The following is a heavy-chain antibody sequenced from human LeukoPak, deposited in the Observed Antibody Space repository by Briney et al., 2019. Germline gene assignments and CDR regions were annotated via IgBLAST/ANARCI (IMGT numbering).Heavy chain of an antibody. Sequence: SETLSLTCTVSGGSLSSYYWSWIRQPPGKGLEWIGYIYYSGSTNYNPSLKSRVTISVDTSKDQFSLKLSSVTAADTAVYYCAKVAVAGTLPSTLYYFDYWGQGTLVTVSS. D-gene: IGHD6-19*01. CDR3: AKVAVAGTLPSTLYYFDY. CDR2: IYYSGST. V-gene: IGHV4-59*01. CDR1: GGSLSSYY. J-gene: IGHJ4*02.